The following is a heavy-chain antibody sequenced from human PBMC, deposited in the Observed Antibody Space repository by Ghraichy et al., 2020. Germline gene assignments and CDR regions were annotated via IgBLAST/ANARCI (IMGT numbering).Heavy chain of an antibody. J-gene: IGHJ4*02. Sequence: GGSLRLSCAASGFTFSSYGMHWVRQAPGKGLEWVAVISYDGSNKYYADSVKGRFTISRDNSKNTLYLQMNSLRAEDTAVYYCARTYSSSWEPFDYWGQGTLVTVSS. V-gene: IGHV3-30*03. D-gene: IGHD6-13*01. CDR3: ARTYSSSWEPFDY. CDR1: GFTFSSYG. CDR2: ISYDGSNK.